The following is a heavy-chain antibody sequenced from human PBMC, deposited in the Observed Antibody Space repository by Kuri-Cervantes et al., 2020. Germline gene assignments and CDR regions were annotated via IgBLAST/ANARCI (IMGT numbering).Heavy chain of an antibody. CDR2: VSWNGSRT. CDR3: ARDQRYSSSWYSYYYYYGMDV. J-gene: IGHJ6*02. D-gene: IGHD6-13*01. CDR1: GFTFSNSD. Sequence: GESLKISCAASGFTFSNSDMNWVHQAPGKGLEWVSGVSWNGSRTHYADSVKGRFIISRDNSRNTLYLQMNSLRAEDTALYYCARDQRYSSSWYSYYYYYGMDVWGQGTTVTVSS. V-gene: IGHV3-35*01.